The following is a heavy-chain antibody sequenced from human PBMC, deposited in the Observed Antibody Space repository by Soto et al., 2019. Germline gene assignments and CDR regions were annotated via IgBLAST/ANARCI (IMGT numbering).Heavy chain of an antibody. CDR3: ARASEDLTSNFHY. CDR2: ISSTTNYI. D-gene: IGHD6-6*01. CDR1: GFTFTRYS. Sequence: GGSLILSCAASGFTFTRYSMNWVRQAPGKGLEWVSSISSTTNYIYYGDSMKGRFTISRDNAKNSLYLEMNSLRAEDTAVYYCARASEDLTSNFHYWGQGTMVTVYS. J-gene: IGHJ4*02. V-gene: IGHV3-21*06.